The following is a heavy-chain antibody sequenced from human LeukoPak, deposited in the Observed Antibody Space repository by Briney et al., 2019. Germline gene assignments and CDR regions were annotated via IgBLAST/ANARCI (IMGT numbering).Heavy chain of an antibody. J-gene: IGHJ4*02. V-gene: IGHV3-30*04. CDR3: ARAHRGYCSSTSCYCFDY. Sequence: PGGSLRLSCAASGFTFSSYAMHWVRQAPGKGLEWVAVISYDGSNKYYADSVKGRFTISRDNSKNTLYLQMNSLRAEDTAVYYCARAHRGYCSSTSCYCFDYWGQGTLVTVSS. CDR1: GFTFSSYA. D-gene: IGHD2-2*01. CDR2: ISYDGSNK.